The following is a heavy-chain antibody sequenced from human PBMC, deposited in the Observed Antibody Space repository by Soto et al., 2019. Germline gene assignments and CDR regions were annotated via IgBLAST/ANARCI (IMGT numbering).Heavy chain of an antibody. J-gene: IGHJ4*02. CDR1: GGSISSGGYY. CDR2: IYYSGST. Sequence: QVQLQESGPGLVKPSQTLSLTCTVSGGSISSGGYYWSWIRQHPGKGLEWIVYIYYSGSTYYNPSLKSRVTISVDTSKNQFSLKLSSVTAADTAVYYCARGYYGSGGNFDYWGQGTLVTVSS. CDR3: ARGYYGSGGNFDY. D-gene: IGHD3-10*01. V-gene: IGHV4-31*03.